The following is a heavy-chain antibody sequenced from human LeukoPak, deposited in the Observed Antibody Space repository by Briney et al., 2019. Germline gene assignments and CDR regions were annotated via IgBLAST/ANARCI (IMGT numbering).Heavy chain of an antibody. J-gene: IGHJ3*02. CDR2: IYPGDSDT. V-gene: IGHV5-51*01. CDR3: ARQAQWLVLADAFDI. D-gene: IGHD6-19*01. Sequence: GESLKISCKGSGYSFTSYWIGWVRQMPGKGLEWMGIIYPGDSDTRYSPSFQGQVTISADKSISTAYLQWSSLKASDTAMYYCARQAQWLVLADAFDIWGQGTMVTVSS. CDR1: GYSFTSYW.